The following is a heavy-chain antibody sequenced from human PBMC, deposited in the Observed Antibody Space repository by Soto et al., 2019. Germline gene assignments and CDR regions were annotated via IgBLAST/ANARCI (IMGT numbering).Heavy chain of an antibody. V-gene: IGHV3-23*01. CDR1: GFTFSINA. Sequence: PGGSLRLSCAASGFTFSINAMGWVRQAPGKGLEWVSAISGSGFKKYYADSVKGRFTISRDNSKSTVYLELNNLSAEDTAVYHCAKNQGVELVPLATVDWFDPWGQGSVVTVSS. J-gene: IGHJ5*02. D-gene: IGHD1-26*01. CDR2: ISGSGFKK. CDR3: AKNQGVELVPLATVDWFDP.